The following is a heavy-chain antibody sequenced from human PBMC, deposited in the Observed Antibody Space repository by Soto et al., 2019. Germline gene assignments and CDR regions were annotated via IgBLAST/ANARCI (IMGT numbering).Heavy chain of an antibody. Sequence: SETLSLTCTVSGSSISSGDYYWSWNRQPAGTGLEWIVRIYTSWSTNYTPSLKSRVTMSVDTSKNQFSLKLSSVTAADTAVYYCARGRSCGPHFDYWGQGTLVTVSS. CDR2: IYTSWST. V-gene: IGHV4-61*02. CDR1: GSSISSGDYY. J-gene: IGHJ4*02. CDR3: ARGRSCGPHFDY.